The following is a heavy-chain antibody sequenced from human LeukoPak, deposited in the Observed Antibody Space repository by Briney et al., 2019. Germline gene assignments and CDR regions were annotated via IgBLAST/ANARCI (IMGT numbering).Heavy chain of an antibody. CDR1: GGSFSGYY. J-gene: IGHJ4*02. V-gene: IGHV4-34*01. CDR3: ARGLLGFSFDY. CDR2: INHSGST. Sequence: PSETLSLTCAVYGGSFSGYYWSWIRQPPGKGREGIGEINHSGSTNYNPSLKSRVTISVDTSKNQFSLKLSSVTAADTAVYYCARGLLGFSFDYWGQGTLVTVSS. D-gene: IGHD3-10*01.